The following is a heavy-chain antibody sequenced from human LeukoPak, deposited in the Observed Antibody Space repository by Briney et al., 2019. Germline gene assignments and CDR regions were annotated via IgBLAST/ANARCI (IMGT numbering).Heavy chain of an antibody. J-gene: IGHJ4*02. CDR1: GFTFSNYW. CDR2: IRNKAYGGTT. CDR3: TRGPRTFDY. Sequence: GGSLRLSCAASGFTFSNYWMSWVRQAPGKGLEWVGFIRNKAYGGTTEYAASVKGRFTISRDDSNSIAYLQMNSLKTEDTALYYCTRGPRTFDYWGQGAPVTVSS. V-gene: IGHV3-49*04.